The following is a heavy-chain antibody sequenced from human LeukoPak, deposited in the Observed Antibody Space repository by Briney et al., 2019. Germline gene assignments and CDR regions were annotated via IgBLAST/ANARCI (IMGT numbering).Heavy chain of an antibody. Sequence: SETLSLTCAVHGGSLNGYYWNWIRQPPRKGLEWIGEINHSGSTNYNPSLKSRVTISVDTSKNQFSLMLSSVTAADTAVYYCARGRYSRDYVWGSYRFVYWGQGTLVTVSS. CDR2: INHSGST. V-gene: IGHV4-34*01. D-gene: IGHD3-16*02. CDR3: ARGRYSRDYVWGSYRFVY. J-gene: IGHJ4*02. CDR1: GGSLNGYY.